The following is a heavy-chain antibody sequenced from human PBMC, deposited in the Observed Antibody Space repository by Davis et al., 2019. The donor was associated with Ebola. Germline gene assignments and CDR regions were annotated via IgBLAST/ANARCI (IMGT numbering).Heavy chain of an antibody. Sequence: GESLKISCAASGFTFDDYAMTWVRQVPGLGLEWISGINWNGGSTGYVDSVKGRFTISRDNAKNSLYLQMNSLRAEDTAFYHCARVNAVTGYSRFDSWGQGTLVTVSS. J-gene: IGHJ5*01. D-gene: IGHD3-9*01. V-gene: IGHV3-20*01. CDR3: ARVNAVTGYSRFDS. CDR1: GFTFDDYA. CDR2: INWNGGST.